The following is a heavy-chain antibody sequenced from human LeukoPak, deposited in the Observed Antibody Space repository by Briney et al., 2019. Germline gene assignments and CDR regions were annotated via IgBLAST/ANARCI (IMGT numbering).Heavy chain of an antibody. CDR1: GGSFSGYY. Sequence: SETLSLTCAVYGGSFSGYYWSWIRQPPGKGLEWIGEINHSGSTNYNPSLKSRVTISVDTSKNQFSLKLSSVTAADTAVYYCAREDPYYYGSGTFDPWGQGTLVTASS. V-gene: IGHV4-34*01. D-gene: IGHD3-10*01. J-gene: IGHJ5*02. CDR2: INHSGST. CDR3: AREDPYYYGSGTFDP.